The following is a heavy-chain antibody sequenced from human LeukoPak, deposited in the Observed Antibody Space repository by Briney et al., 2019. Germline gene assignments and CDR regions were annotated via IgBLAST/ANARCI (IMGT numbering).Heavy chain of an antibody. D-gene: IGHD3-3*01. V-gene: IGHV3-23*01. CDR1: GFTFSDCG. J-gene: IGHJ6*02. Sequence: GGSLSLSCPASGFTFSDCGMTWARQAPGKGLEWLSSIGSDDNKPYSDSLKGGFPISRANSKKPLFLQMNSLRAEDTAGYYCAKDLHYDVAMDAWGQGTTVTVSS. CDR2: IGSDDNK. CDR3: AKDLHYDVAMDA.